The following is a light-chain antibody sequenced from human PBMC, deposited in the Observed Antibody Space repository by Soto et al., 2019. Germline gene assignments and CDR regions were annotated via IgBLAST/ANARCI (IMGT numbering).Light chain of an antibody. V-gene: IGKV3-11*01. J-gene: IGKJ4*02. CDR2: DAS. CDR3: HQRSNWPLT. CDR1: QSVSSY. Sequence: EIVLTQSPATLSLSPGERATLSCRASQSVSSYLAWYQQNPGQPPRLLIYDASNRATGIPARFSGSGSGTDFTLTISSLEPEDFAVYYCHQRSNWPLTFGGGTKVDI.